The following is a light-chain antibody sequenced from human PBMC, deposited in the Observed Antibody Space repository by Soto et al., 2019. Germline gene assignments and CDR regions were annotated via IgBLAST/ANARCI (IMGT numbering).Light chain of an antibody. CDR2: DAS. CDR3: QQYNSYSWT. J-gene: IGKJ1*01. V-gene: IGKV1-5*01. Sequence: DIQMTHSPSTLSASVGDRVTITCRASQSITIWLAWYQQKPGKAPKLLIFDASSLESGVPSRFSGSGSGTEFTLTISSLQPDDFATYYCQQYNSYSWTFGQGTKVDIK. CDR1: QSITIW.